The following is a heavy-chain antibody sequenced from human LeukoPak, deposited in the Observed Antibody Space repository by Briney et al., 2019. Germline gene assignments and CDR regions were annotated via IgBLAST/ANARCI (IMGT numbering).Heavy chain of an antibody. V-gene: IGHV4-59*12. D-gene: IGHD4-17*01. J-gene: IGHJ4*02. Sequence: SETLSLTCTVSGGSISSYYWSWIRQPPGKGLEWIGYIYYSGSTNYNPSLKSRVTISVDTSKNQFSLKLSSVTAADTAVYYCARGRRTTVTPFDYWGQGTLVTVSS. CDR1: GGSISSYY. CDR2: IYYSGST. CDR3: ARGRRTTVTPFDY.